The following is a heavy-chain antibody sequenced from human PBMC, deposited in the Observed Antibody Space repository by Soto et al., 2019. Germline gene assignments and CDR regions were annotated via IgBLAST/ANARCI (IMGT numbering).Heavy chain of an antibody. D-gene: IGHD3-22*01. Sequence: QLQLQESGSGLVKPSQTLSLTCAVSGGSISSGGYSWSWIRQPPGKGLEWIGYIYHSGSTYYNPSLKRRVTISVDRSKNQFSLKLSSVTAADTAVYYCARTYYYDSSGYPRPYFDYWGQGTLVTVSS. CDR1: GGSISSGGYS. CDR3: ARTYYYDSSGYPRPYFDY. V-gene: IGHV4-30-2*01. J-gene: IGHJ4*02. CDR2: IYHSGST.